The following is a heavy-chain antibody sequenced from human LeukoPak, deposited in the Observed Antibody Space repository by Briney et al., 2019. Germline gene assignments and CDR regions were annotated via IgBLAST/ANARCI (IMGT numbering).Heavy chain of an antibody. V-gene: IGHV3-7*01. CDR1: GFTVNYW. CDR3: AKGDLEN. J-gene: IGHJ4*02. Sequence: GGSLRLSCAASGFTVNYWMSWARQAPGKGLEWVATMTHGGSDEYYLDSVKGRFTISRDSAKNSIYLQMNSLRVEDTSTYYCAKGDLENWGQGTLVTVSS. CDR2: MTHGGSDE.